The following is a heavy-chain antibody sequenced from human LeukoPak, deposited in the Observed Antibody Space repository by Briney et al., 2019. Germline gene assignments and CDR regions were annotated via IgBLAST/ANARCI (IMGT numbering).Heavy chain of an antibody. J-gene: IGHJ4*02. CDR1: GFTFSDYY. CDR3: ARVAYGDYVDRGGPDY. CDR2: ISSSSSYT. D-gene: IGHD4-17*01. V-gene: IGHV3-11*06. Sequence: GGSLRLSCAASGFTFSDYYMSWIRQAPGKGLEWVSYISSSSSYTNYADSVKGRFTISRDNAKDSLYLQMNSLRAEDTAVYYCARVAYGDYVDRGGPDYWGQGTLVTVSS.